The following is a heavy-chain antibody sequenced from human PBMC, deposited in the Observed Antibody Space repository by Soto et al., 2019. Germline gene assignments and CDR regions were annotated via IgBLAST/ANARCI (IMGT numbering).Heavy chain of an antibody. J-gene: IGHJ4*02. CDR3: AKGRQEQTYYYDSSGYYYFDY. CDR2: ISWNSGSI. Sequence: EVQLVESGGGLVQPGRSLRLSCAASGFTFDDYAMHWVRQAPGKGLEWVSGISWNSGSIGYADSVKGRFTISRDNAKNSLYLQMNSLRAEDTALYYCAKGRQEQTYYYDSSGYYYFDYWGQGTLVTVSS. D-gene: IGHD3-22*01. CDR1: GFTFDDYA. V-gene: IGHV3-9*01.